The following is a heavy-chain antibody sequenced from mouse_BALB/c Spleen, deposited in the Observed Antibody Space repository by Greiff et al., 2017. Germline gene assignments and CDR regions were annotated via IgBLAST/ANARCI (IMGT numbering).Heavy chain of an antibody. V-gene: IGHV1S137*01. CDR2: ISTYYGDA. Sequence: QVQLKESGAELVRPGVSVKISCKGSGYTFTDYAMHWVKQSHAKSLEWIGVISTYYGDASYNQKFKGKATMTVDKSSSTAYMELARLTSEDSAIYYCARGEYFDVWGAGTTVTVSS. J-gene: IGHJ1*01. CDR3: ARGEYFDV. CDR1: GYTFTDYA.